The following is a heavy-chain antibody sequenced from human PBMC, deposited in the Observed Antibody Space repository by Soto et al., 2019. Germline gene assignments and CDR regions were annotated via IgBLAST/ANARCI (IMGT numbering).Heavy chain of an antibody. D-gene: IGHD3-16*01. V-gene: IGHV4-31*03. J-gene: IGHJ4*02. CDR2: IYYSGST. CDR3: ARALIH. CDR1: GGSISSGGYY. Sequence: QVQLQESGPGLVKPSQTLSLTCTVSGGSISSGGYYWSWIRQHPGKGLEWIGYIYYSGSTYYNPFLTNRATTSVDTSKNQFSLKLSSLTAVATAVYYSARALIHWGQGTLVTVSS.